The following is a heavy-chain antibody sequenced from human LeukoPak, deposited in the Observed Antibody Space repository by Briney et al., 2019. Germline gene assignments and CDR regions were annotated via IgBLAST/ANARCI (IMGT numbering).Heavy chain of an antibody. V-gene: IGHV3-74*01. D-gene: IGHD3-9*01. Sequence: GGSLRLSCAASGFTLSTHWMHWVRQAPGKGLLWVSRINSDGSRTDYADSVKGRFTISRDNAENTLYLQMNSLRAEDTAVYYCAREVFEGPRQNDAFDVWGQGTMVTVS. CDR1: GFTLSTHW. J-gene: IGHJ3*01. CDR3: AREVFEGPRQNDAFDV. CDR2: INSDGSRT.